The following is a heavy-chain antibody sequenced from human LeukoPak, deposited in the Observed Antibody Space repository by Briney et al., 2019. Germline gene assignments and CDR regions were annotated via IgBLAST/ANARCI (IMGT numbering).Heavy chain of an antibody. CDR1: GFTFGDYA. CDR3: TRYQEWELRRRRYFDL. D-gene: IGHD1-26*01. V-gene: IGHV3-49*03. J-gene: IGHJ2*01. Sequence: PGGSLRLSCTASGFTFGDYAMSWIRQIPGKGLEWVAFIRSKAYGGATEYAASVRGRFTISRDDSKDIAFLHMTSLEPEATGIYYCTRYQEWELRRRRYFDLWGRGTQVTVSS. CDR2: IRSKAYGGAT.